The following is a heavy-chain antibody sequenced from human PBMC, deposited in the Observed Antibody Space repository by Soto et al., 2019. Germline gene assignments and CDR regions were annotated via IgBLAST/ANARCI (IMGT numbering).Heavy chain of an antibody. Sequence: GSLRLSCAAPGFTFSSYAMHWVRQAPGKGLEWVAVISYDGSNKYYADSVKGRFTISRDNSKNTLYLQMNSLRAEDTAVYYCARSPYYDILTGFDYWGQGTLVTVSS. V-gene: IGHV3-30-3*01. J-gene: IGHJ4*02. CDR1: GFTFSSYA. CDR2: ISYDGSNK. D-gene: IGHD3-9*01. CDR3: ARSPYYDILTGFDY.